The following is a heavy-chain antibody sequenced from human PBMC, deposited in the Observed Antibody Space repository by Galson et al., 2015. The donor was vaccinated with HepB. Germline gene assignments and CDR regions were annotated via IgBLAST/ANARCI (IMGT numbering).Heavy chain of an antibody. J-gene: IGHJ6*03. CDR2: IIPTPRIP. CDR3: ARTIVRGYYFYYYMDV. Sequence: SVKVSCKASGGTFSSYAISWVRQAPGQGLEWMGGIIPTPRIPNYAQKFQGRVTITADKSTSTAYMELSSLRSEDTAVYYCARTIVRGYYFYYYMDVWGKGTTVTVSS. V-gene: IGHV1-69*10. D-gene: IGHD3-10*01. CDR1: GGTFSSYA.